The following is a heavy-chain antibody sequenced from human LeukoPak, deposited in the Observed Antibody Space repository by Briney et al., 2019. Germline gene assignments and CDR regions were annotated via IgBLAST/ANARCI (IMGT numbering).Heavy chain of an antibody. J-gene: IGHJ4*02. CDR1: GFTFSSYA. CDR2: INGSGDRE. V-gene: IGHV3-23*01. CDR3: AKDPYSSPYYGPGY. D-gene: IGHD6-19*01. Sequence: QPGESLRLSCAASGFTFSSYAMSWVRQAPGKGLEWVSTINGSGDREYYTDTVTGRFTISRVSSEHTLYLQMNSLRADDTAVYYCAKDPYSSPYYGPGYLGQGTLVTVSS.